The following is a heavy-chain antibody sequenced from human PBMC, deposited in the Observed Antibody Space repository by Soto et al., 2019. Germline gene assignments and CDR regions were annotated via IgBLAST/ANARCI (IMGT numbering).Heavy chain of an antibody. CDR2: ISGSGGST. CDR1: GFTFSSYA. Sequence: EVQLLESGGGLVQPGGSLRLSCAASGFTFSSYAMSWVRQAPGKGLEWVSAISGSGGSTYYADSVKGRCTISRDNSKNTLYLQMNSLRGEDTAVYYCAKGDDFWSGYYQNWGQGTLVTVSS. V-gene: IGHV3-23*01. CDR3: AKGDDFWSGYYQN. J-gene: IGHJ4*02. D-gene: IGHD3-3*01.